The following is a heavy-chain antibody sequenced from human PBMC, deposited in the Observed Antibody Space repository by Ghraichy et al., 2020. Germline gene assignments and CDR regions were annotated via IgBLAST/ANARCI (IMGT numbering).Heavy chain of an antibody. J-gene: IGHJ4*02. D-gene: IGHD2-21*02. CDR2: MNEDGSEK. CDR3: VREWRCRGGDCYSKPDY. V-gene: IGHV3-7*05. Sequence: LSLTCAASGITLSRYWMSWVRQAPGKGLEWVANMNEDGSEKNYVDSVKGRFSISRDDAKNSLCLQMNNLRVADTAVYYCVREWRCRGGDCYSKPDYWGQGTLVTVSS. CDR1: GITLSRYW.